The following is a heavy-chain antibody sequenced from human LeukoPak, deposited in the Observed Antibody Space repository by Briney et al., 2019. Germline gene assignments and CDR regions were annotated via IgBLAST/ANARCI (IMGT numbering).Heavy chain of an antibody. Sequence: GRSLRLSCAASGFTFSSYAMHWVRQAPGKGLEWVAVISYDGSNKYYADSVKGRFTISRDNSKNTLYLQINSLRAEDTAVYYCARVGATVVTGGYYFDYWGQGTLVTVSS. V-gene: IGHV3-30-3*01. CDR2: ISYDGSNK. CDR1: GFTFSSYA. D-gene: IGHD4-23*01. J-gene: IGHJ4*02. CDR3: ARVGATVVTGGYYFDY.